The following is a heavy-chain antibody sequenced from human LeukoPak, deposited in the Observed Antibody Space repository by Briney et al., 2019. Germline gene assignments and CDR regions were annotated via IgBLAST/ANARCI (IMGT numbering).Heavy chain of an antibody. CDR2: ISSSGSTI. CDR1: GFTFSDYY. D-gene: IGHD6-13*01. J-gene: IGHJ6*02. Sequence: GGSLRLSCAASGFTFSDYYMGWIRQAPGKGLEWVSYISSSGSTIYYADSVKGRFTISRDNAKNSLYLQMNSLRSEDTAVYYCARRPGVSSSWYTRLEYYYYGMDVWGQGTTVTVSS. V-gene: IGHV3-11*01. CDR3: ARRPGVSSSWYTRLEYYYYGMDV.